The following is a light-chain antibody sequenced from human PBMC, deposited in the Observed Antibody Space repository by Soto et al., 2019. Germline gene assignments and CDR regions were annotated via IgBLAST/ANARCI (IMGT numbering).Light chain of an antibody. V-gene: IGLV2-11*01. CDR3: CSYAGSYTYV. CDR1: SSDVGGYNY. Sequence: QSALTQPRSVSWSPGQSVTISCTGTSSDVGGYNYVSWYQQHPGKAPKLMIYDVSKRPSGVPDRFSGSKSGNTASLTISGLQAEDDTDYYCCSYAGSYTYVFGTGTKLTVL. J-gene: IGLJ1*01. CDR2: DVS.